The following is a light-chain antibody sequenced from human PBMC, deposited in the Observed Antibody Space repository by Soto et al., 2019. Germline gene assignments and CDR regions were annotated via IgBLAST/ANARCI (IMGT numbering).Light chain of an antibody. CDR2: DAS. J-gene: IGKJ4*01. V-gene: IGKV3-15*01. CDR3: QHNFSPFVP. CDR1: QSVRSH. Sequence: EVGLTLSAGAVSSPPGERATLSCRASQSVRSHLAWYRQRPGQAPRLLIYDASSRATGIPARFSGSGYGTDFTLTLSGLQHEDAATYYSQHNFSPFVPFAAVTKV.